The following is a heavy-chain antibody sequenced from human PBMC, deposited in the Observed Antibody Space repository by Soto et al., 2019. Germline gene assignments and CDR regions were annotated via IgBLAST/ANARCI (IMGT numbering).Heavy chain of an antibody. V-gene: IGHV4-39*01. Sequence: QLQLQESGPGLVKPSETLSLTCTVSGGSISSSSYYWGWIRKPPGKGLEGIGYIYYSGSTNYNPSLKSRVPISVDTSKNQFSLKLNSVTAADTAVYYCATSNWFDPWGQGTLVTVSS. CDR3: ATSNWFDP. CDR2: IYYSGST. J-gene: IGHJ5*02. CDR1: GGSISSSSYY.